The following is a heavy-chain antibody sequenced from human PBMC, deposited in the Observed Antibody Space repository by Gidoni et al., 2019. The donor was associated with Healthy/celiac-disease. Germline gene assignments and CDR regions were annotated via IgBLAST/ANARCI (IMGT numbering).Heavy chain of an antibody. CDR1: GFTFSSSA. J-gene: IGHJ4*02. D-gene: IGHD3-22*01. CDR2: ISCSGGST. Sequence: EVQLLASGGGLVQPGGSLSLSCAASGFTFSSSAMSWVRPAPGKGLEWVSAISCSGGSTYYADSVKGRFTISRDNSKNTLYLQMNSLRAEDTAVYYCAKDASERITMIVVVTRIDYWGQGTLVTVSS. CDR3: AKDASERITMIVVVTRIDY. V-gene: IGHV3-23*01.